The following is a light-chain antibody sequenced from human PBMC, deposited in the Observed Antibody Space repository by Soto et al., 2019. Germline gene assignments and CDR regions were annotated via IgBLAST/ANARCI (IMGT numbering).Light chain of an antibody. CDR2: EDQ. Sequence: FMLTQPHSVSESPGKTVTISCTRSSGNIASSSVQWYQQRPGSAPTTIIYEDQQRPSGVPDRFSGSIDASSNSASLTISGLKTEDEADYYCQSYDTSTPVVFGGGTKVTVL. CDR1: SGNIASSS. CDR3: QSYDTSTPVV. V-gene: IGLV6-57*04. J-gene: IGLJ2*01.